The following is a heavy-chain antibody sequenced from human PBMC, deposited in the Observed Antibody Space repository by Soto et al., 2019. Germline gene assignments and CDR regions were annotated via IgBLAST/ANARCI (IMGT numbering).Heavy chain of an antibody. CDR2: ITWASSYI. V-gene: IGHV3-21*01. D-gene: IGHD3-22*01. Sequence: GGSLRLSCVASGFTFGRFSMNWVRQAPGKGLEWVASITWASSYINYADSVEGRFTIPRDNGKNSLYLQMSGLRDEDTAVYYCARDPFDYRDSRGYAGAFDVSGQGPMVTV. CDR3: ARDPFDYRDSRGYAGAFDV. CDR1: GFTFGRFS. J-gene: IGHJ3*01.